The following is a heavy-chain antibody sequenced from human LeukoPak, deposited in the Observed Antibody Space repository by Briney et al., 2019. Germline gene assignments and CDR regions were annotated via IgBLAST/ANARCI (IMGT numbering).Heavy chain of an antibody. V-gene: IGHV4-38-2*02. CDR2: IYHSGST. CDR1: GYSISSGYF. J-gene: IGHJ3*02. D-gene: IGHD2-2*01. CDR3: ARVRAGSRLDAFDI. Sequence: SETLSLTCTVSGYSISSGYFWAWISQPPGKGLEWIASIYHSGSTYCSPSLKSRVTMSVDTSKNQFSLKLTSVTAADTAVYYCARVRAGSRLDAFDIWGQGTMVTVSS.